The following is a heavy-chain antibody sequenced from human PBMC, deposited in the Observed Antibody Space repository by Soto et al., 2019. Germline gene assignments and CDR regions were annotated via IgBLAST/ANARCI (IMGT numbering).Heavy chain of an antibody. J-gene: IGHJ6*02. V-gene: IGHV3-74*02. CDR3: GRGASLYTYAMDV. CDR1: GFPLRYYW. CDR2: INGDGTKT. Sequence: EVQLLESGGGLVQPGESLRLSCGASGFPLRYYWMHWVRQVPGKGLAWVALINGDGTKTAYADSVRGRFTLSRDNTKNTLELQMHSLRSEDAALYYCGRGASLYTYAMDVWGRGTTVTVSS. D-gene: IGHD3-16*02.